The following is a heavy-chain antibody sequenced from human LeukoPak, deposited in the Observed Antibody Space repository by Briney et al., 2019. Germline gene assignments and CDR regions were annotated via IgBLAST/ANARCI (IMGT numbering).Heavy chain of an antibody. CDR3: ATPDSSGYYYLS. J-gene: IGHJ5*02. CDR1: GGSFSGYY. V-gene: IGHV4-34*01. Sequence: SETLSLPCAVYGGSFSGYYWSWIRQPPGKGLEWIGEINHSGSTNYNPSLKSRVTISVDTSKNQFSLKLSSVTAADTAVYYCATPDSSGYYYLSWGQGTLVTVSS. D-gene: IGHD3-22*01. CDR2: INHSGST.